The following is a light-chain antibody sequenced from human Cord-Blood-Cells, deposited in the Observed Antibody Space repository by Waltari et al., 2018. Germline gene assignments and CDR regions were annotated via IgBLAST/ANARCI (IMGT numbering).Light chain of an antibody. CDR1: QSVSSSY. CDR3: QQYGSSLMYT. Sequence: DIVLTQSPGTVALSPAERATPSCRTSQSVSSSYLAWYQQKPGQAPRLLIYGASSRSTGIPHRFSGSGSWTDFTPTISRLEPDDFAVYYCQQYGSSLMYTFGQGTKLEIK. J-gene: IGKJ2*01. V-gene: IGKV3-20*01. CDR2: GAS.